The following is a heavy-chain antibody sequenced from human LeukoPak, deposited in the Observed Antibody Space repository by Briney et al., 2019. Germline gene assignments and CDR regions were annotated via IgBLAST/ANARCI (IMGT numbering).Heavy chain of an antibody. J-gene: IGHJ4*02. V-gene: IGHV3-23*01. D-gene: IGHD2-15*01. CDR2: ISGGGGST. Sequence: GGSLRLSCAASGFTFNNNAMSWVRQAPGEGLDWVSSISGGGGSTYYADSVKGRFTISRDNSKNTLYLQMNSLRAEDTAVYYCAKQLGYCSDGSCYFPYWGQGTLVTVSS. CDR3: AKQLGYCSDGSCYFPY. CDR1: GFTFNNNA.